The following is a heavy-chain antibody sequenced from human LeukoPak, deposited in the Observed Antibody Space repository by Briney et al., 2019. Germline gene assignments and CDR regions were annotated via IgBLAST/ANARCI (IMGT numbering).Heavy chain of an antibody. CDR1: GGSISSYY. CDR2: IYYSGST. Sequence: PSETLSLTCTGSGGSISSYYWSLIRQPPGKGLEGIGYIYYSGSTNYNPSLKSQVTISVDTSKNQFSLKLSSVTAADTAVYYCATQYSSGWSNYYYYYMDVWGKGTTVTVSS. D-gene: IGHD6-19*01. V-gene: IGHV4-59*01. CDR3: ATQYSSGWSNYYYYYMDV. J-gene: IGHJ6*03.